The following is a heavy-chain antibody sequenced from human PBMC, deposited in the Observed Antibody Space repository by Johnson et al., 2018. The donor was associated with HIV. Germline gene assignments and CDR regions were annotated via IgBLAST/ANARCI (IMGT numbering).Heavy chain of an antibody. CDR3: ARDLAYNSRWTGAFDI. V-gene: IGHV3-30*04. CDR2: IGYDGSDK. CDR1: GFTFSSYA. D-gene: IGHD6-13*01. J-gene: IGHJ3*02. Sequence: VQLAESGGGVVQPGRSLRLSCAASGFTFSSYAMHWVRQAPGKGLEWVAVIGYDGSDKYYADSVKGRVTISRDNPKNTVYLHMNNLRAEDTAGYYCARDLAYNSRWTGAFDIWGQGTMVTVSS.